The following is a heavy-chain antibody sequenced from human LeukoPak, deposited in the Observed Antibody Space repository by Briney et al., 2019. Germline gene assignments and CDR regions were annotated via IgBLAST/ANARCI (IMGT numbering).Heavy chain of an antibody. V-gene: IGHV3-30*18. CDR3: AKDLGDRYFPERRDY. CDR1: GFTFSSYG. J-gene: IGHJ4*02. D-gene: IGHD2-21*01. Sequence: GGSLRLSCAASGFTFSSYGMHWVRQAPGKGLEWVSVISYDGSNKYYADSVKGRFTTSRDNSKNTLYLQMNSLRAEDTAVYYCAKDLGDRYFPERRDYWGQGTLVTVSS. CDR2: ISYDGSNK.